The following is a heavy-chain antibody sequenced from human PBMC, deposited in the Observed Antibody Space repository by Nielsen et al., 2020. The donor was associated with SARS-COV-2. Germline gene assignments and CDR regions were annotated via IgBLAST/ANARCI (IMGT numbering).Heavy chain of an antibody. CDR1: GFSLSTSGMC. Sequence: SGPTLVQPTPTLTLTCTFSGFSLSTSGMCVSWIRQPPGKALEWLALIDWDDDKYYSTSLRTRLTISKDTSKNQVVLTMTNMDPVDTATYYCARSRGSCYSIDYWGQGTLVTVSS. J-gene: IGHJ4*02. CDR2: IDWDDDK. D-gene: IGHD2-15*01. V-gene: IGHV2-70*01. CDR3: ARSRGSCYSIDY.